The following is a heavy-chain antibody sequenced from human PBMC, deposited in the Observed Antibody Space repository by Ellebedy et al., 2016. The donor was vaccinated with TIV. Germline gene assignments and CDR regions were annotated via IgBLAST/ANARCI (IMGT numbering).Heavy chain of an antibody. D-gene: IGHD2-21*02. CDR2: INGDGGFT. Sequence: PGGSLRLSCTASGFTFSSHWMHWVRQAPGKGLVWLSRINGDGGFTSHADFVKGRFTISRDNAKNTLYLQMNSLKAEDTAMYYCSTLSDTGYWGHGTLVTVSS. CDR3: STLSDTGY. V-gene: IGHV3-74*01. CDR1: GFTFSSHW. J-gene: IGHJ4*01.